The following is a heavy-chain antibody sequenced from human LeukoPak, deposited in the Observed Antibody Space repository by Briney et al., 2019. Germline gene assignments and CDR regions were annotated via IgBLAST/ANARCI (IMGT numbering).Heavy chain of an antibody. CDR2: IYHSGST. J-gene: IGHJ5*02. V-gene: IGHV4-38-2*02. Sequence: SETLSLTCTVSDYSISSGYYWGWIRQPPGKGLEWIGSIYHSGSTYYNPSLKSRVTISVDTSKNQFSLKLSSVTAADTAVYYCARALTVASNWFDPWGQGTLVTVSS. CDR3: ARALTVASNWFDP. D-gene: IGHD6-19*01. CDR1: DYSISSGYY.